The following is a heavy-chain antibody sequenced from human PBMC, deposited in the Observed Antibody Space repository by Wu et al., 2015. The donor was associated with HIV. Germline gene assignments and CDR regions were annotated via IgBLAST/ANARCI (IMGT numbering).Heavy chain of an antibody. Sequence: QSQLVQSGPEAKRPGASVKVSCKASYILSSYPIAWVRQAPGQRLEWMGWMNPKNGHIQPAQRFQDRINLCPQTKLRNTQAIMELRRPDFLTTRPIYFCARVQFDPDYYTYFDLWGQG. CDR2: MNPKNGHI. J-gene: IGHJ4*01. V-gene: IGHV1-18*01. CDR3: ARVQFDPDYYTYFDL. CDR1: YILSSYP. D-gene: IGHD4/OR15-4a*01.